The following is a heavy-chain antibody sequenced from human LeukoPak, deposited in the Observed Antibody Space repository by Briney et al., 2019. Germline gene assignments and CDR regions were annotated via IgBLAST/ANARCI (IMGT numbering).Heavy chain of an antibody. CDR3: ATGTTVTTGGFDP. V-gene: IGHV4-61*01. CDR2: IYYSGST. J-gene: IGHJ5*02. Sequence: SETLSLTCTVSGGSVSSGSYYWSWIRQPPGKGLEWIGYIYYSGSTNYNPSLKSRVTISVDTSKNQFSLKLSSVTAVDTAVYYCATGTTVTTGGFDPWGQGTLVTVSS. CDR1: GGSVSSGSYY. D-gene: IGHD4-17*01.